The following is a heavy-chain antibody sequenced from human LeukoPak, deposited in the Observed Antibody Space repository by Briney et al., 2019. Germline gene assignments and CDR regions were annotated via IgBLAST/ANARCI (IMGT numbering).Heavy chain of an antibody. Sequence: ASVKASCKASGGTFSSYAISWVRQAPGQGLEWMGRIIPIFGTANYAQKFQGRVTITTDESTSTAYMELSSLRSEDTAVYYCARDISPYDLAPGLFDPWGQGTLVTVSS. CDR3: ARDISPYDLAPGLFDP. CDR2: IIPIFGTA. CDR1: GGTFSSYA. D-gene: IGHD3-3*01. J-gene: IGHJ5*02. V-gene: IGHV1-69*05.